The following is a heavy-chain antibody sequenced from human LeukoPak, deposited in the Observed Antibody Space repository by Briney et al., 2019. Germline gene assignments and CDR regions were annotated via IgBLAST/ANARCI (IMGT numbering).Heavy chain of an antibody. CDR3: ATNYGGNSPEAFDI. J-gene: IGHJ3*02. V-gene: IGHV1-18*01. CDR1: GYTFANYG. D-gene: IGHD4-23*01. Sequence: GASVKVSCKASGYTFANYGISWVRQAPGQGLEWMGWISAYNGNTNYEQKLQARVTLTTDTSTSTAYMELRSLRSDDTAVYYCATNYGGNSPEAFDIWGQGTMVTVSS. CDR2: ISAYNGNT.